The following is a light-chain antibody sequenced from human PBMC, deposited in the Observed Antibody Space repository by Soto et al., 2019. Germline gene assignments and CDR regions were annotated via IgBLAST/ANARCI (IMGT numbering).Light chain of an antibody. CDR1: QGIGDT. CDR2: DTS. Sequence: MTQSPATLSVSPGDGATLSCRASQGIGDTLAWYQHKPGKTPRLFIYDTSTRATGVPTRFSGSRSGTEFTLTISSLQSDDFAVYYCQPYNSYPLTFGGGTKVDIK. V-gene: IGKV3-15*01. J-gene: IGKJ4*01. CDR3: QPYNSYPLT.